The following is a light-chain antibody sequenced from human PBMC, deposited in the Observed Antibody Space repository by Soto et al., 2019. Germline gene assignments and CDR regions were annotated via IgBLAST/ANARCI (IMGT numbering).Light chain of an antibody. CDR1: QGIGST. Sequence: EIVMTQSPATLSVYPGERATLSCRASQGIGSTLAWYQQKPGQTPRLLIYDAYIRATGVPARFSASGSGTEFTLTINSLQSEDFAVYYCQRYNRWPLAFGGGTKVDI. J-gene: IGKJ4*01. CDR2: DAY. V-gene: IGKV3-15*01. CDR3: QRYNRWPLA.